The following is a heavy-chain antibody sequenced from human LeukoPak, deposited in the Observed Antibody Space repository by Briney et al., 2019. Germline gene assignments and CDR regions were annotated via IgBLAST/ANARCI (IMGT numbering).Heavy chain of an antibody. CDR1: GYTFTSYY. CDR2: MNPNSGNT. D-gene: IGHD1-26*01. V-gene: IGHV1-8*02. Sequence: ASVKVSCKASGYTFTSYYMHWVRQAPGQGLEWMGWMNPNSGNTGYVQKFQGRVTMTRNTSISTAYMELSSLRSEDTAVYYCARFDGSYSFDYWGQGTLVTVSS. J-gene: IGHJ4*02. CDR3: ARFDGSYSFDY.